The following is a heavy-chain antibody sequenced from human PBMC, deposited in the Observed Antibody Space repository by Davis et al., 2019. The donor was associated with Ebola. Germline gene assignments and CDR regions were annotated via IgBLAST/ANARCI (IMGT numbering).Heavy chain of an antibody. V-gene: IGHV4-31*03. CDR1: GGSISSGSYY. J-gene: IGHJ6*02. CDR2: IYYSGST. CDR3: ARGDWLYYYGMDV. D-gene: IGHD2-21*01. Sequence: MPSETLSLTCTVSGGSISSGSYYWSWIRQRPGKGLEWIGYIYYSGSTSYNPSLESRVSISVDTSKNQFSLKLSSVTAADTAVYYCARGDWLYYYGMDVWGQGTTVTVSS.